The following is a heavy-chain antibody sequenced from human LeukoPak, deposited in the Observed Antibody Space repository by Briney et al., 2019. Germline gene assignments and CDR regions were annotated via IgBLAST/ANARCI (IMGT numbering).Heavy chain of an antibody. CDR3: ARGPNRWELLPSPRFDP. CDR2: INHSGST. CDR1: GGSFSGYY. V-gene: IGHV4-34*01. D-gene: IGHD1-26*01. J-gene: IGHJ5*02. Sequence: SETLSLTCAVYGGSFSGYYWSWIRQPPGKGLEWIGEINHSGSTNYNPSLKSRVTISVDTSKNQFSLKLSSVTAADTAVYYCARGPNRWELLPSPRFDPWGQGTLVTVSS.